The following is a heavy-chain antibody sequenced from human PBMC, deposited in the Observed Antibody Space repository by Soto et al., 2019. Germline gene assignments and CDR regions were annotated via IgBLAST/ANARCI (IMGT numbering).Heavy chain of an antibody. CDR1: GGSISHYY. CDR3: ARIKRGFNYGSILDF. V-gene: IGHV4-59*01. CDR2: IFYTGST. Sequence: SETLSLTCSVSGGSISHYYWGWLRQPPGKGLECIGYIFYTGSTNYSPSLKSRLSISVDTSQNQFSLRLRSVTAADTAIYYCARIKRGFNYGSILDFWGQGILFTVSS. D-gene: IGHD5-18*01. J-gene: IGHJ4*02.